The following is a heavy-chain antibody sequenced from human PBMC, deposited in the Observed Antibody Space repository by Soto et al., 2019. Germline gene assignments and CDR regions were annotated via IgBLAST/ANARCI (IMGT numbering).Heavy chain of an antibody. CDR3: VRERPFALRSSSGSYYYGMDV. CDR1: GYTFTNYG. Sequence: ASVKVSCKASGYTFTNYGITWVRQGPGQGLEWVGWISGYNGDTNYAQKFQGRVTLNTDTSRSTAYMELGSLRSDDTAVYFCVRERPFALRSSSGSYYYGMDVWGQGTKVTVSS. V-gene: IGHV1-18*01. J-gene: IGHJ6*02. D-gene: IGHD3-10*01. CDR2: ISGYNGDT.